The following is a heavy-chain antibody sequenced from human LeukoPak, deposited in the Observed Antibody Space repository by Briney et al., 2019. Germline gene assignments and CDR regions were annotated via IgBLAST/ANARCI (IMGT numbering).Heavy chain of an antibody. CDR1: GFTLSNYW. D-gene: IGHD1-26*01. Sequence: GGSLRLSCAASGFTLSNYWMTWVRQAPGKGLEWVANIKQDGRKINYVDSVKGRFTISRDNAKHSLYLQMNSLRVEDTAVYYCARDRESAFDIWGQGTMVTVSS. CDR3: ARDRESAFDI. V-gene: IGHV3-7*01. CDR2: IKQDGRKI. J-gene: IGHJ3*02.